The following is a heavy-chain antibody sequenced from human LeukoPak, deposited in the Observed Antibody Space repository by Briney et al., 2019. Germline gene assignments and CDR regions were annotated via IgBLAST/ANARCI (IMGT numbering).Heavy chain of an antibody. V-gene: IGHV1-69*13. D-gene: IGHD1-26*01. CDR2: IIPIFGTA. Sequence: ASVKVSCKASGGTFSSYAISWVRQAPGQGLEWMGGIIPIFGTANYAQKFQGRVTITADESTSTAYMELSSLRSEDTAVYYCARDQGSSGSYLQTMSGSWFDPWGQGTLVTVSS. CDR1: GGTFSSYA. CDR3: ARDQGSSGSYLQTMSGSWFDP. J-gene: IGHJ5*02.